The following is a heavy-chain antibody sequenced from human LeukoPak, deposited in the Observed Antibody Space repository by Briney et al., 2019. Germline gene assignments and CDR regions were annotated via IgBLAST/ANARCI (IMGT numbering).Heavy chain of an antibody. V-gene: IGHV4-31*03. CDR3: ARGATSNCSSTSCYLPRTGTVIRWFDP. CDR2: IYYSGST. CDR1: GGSISSGGYY. J-gene: IGHJ5*02. Sequence: SETLSLTCTVSGGSISSGGYYWSWIRQHPGKGLEWIGYIYYSGSTYYNPSLKSRVTISVDTSKNQFSLKLSSVTAADTAVYYCARGATSNCSSTSCYLPRTGTVIRWFDPWGQGTLVTVSS. D-gene: IGHD2-2*01.